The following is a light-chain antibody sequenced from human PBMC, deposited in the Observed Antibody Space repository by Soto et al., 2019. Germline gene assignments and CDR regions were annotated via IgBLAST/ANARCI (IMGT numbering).Light chain of an antibody. J-gene: IGKJ3*01. V-gene: IGKV3-11*01. Sequence: VLTQPPATLSLSPGERATLSCRASQSVREHFARYQQKPGQAPRLLIYDTSNRATGIPARFSASASGTVFTLTMSGQEPEDFAVDYFQQHYNSPWVTVGVVTDVDIX. CDR2: DTS. CDR3: QQHYNSPWVT. CDR1: QSVREH.